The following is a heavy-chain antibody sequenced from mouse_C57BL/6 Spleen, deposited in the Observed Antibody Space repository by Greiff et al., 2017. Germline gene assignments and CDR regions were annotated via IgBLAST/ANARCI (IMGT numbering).Heavy chain of an antibody. V-gene: IGHV1-82*01. Sequence: VKLMESGPELVKPGASVKISCKASGYAFSSSWMNWVKQRPGKGLEWIGRIYPGDGDTNYNGKFKGKATLTADKSSSTAYMQLSSLTSEDSAVYFCARSPNWDGGFDYWGQGTTLTVSS. CDR3: ARSPNWDGGFDY. J-gene: IGHJ2*01. CDR2: IYPGDGDT. D-gene: IGHD4-1*01. CDR1: GYAFSSSW.